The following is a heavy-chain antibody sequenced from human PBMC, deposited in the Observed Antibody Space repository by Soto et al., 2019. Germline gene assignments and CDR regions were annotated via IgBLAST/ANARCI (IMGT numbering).Heavy chain of an antibody. D-gene: IGHD2-2*01. Sequence: ASVKVSCKASGYTFTSYYMHWVRQAPGQGLEWMGWISAYNGNTNYAQKLQGRVTMTTDTSTSTAYMELRSLRSDDTAVYYCARDPRHIVVVPAALGRNWFDPWGQGTLVTVSS. CDR1: GYTFTSYY. CDR2: ISAYNGNT. CDR3: ARDPRHIVVVPAALGRNWFDP. V-gene: IGHV1-18*04. J-gene: IGHJ5*02.